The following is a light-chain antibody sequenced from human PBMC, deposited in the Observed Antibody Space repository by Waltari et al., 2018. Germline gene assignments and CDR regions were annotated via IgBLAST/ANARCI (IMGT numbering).Light chain of an antibody. CDR1: SSDIGIYDL. CDR2: EVT. V-gene: IGLV2-23*02. CDR3: CSHAGSRSIWL. J-gene: IGLJ3*02. Sequence: QSALTHPPSVSGSPGQSIPIPCSGPSSDIGIYDLASCSQPPPGNPPKLLIYEVTKRPAGGSSRFYGSKTGNTTSLTISGLQAEDEAHYYCCSHAGSRSIWLIGGGTKLSVL.